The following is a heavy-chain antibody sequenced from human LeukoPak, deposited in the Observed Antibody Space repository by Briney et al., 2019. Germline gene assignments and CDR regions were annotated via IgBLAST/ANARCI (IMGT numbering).Heavy chain of an antibody. CDR3: ARGPRYSSSWYDY. J-gene: IGHJ4*02. Sequence: GGSLRLSCVASGFTLSSYWMSWVRQAPGKGLEWVANIKQDGSEKYYVDSVKGRFTISRDNAKNSLYLQMNSLRAEDTAVYYCARGPRYSSSWYDYWGQGILVTVSS. CDR1: GFTLSSYW. CDR2: IKQDGSEK. D-gene: IGHD6-13*01. V-gene: IGHV3-7*01.